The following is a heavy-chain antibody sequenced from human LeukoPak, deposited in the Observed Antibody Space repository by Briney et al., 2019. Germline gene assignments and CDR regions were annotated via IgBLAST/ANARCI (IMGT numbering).Heavy chain of an antibody. CDR2: MNLNSGNT. D-gene: IGHD5-18*01. CDR3: ARANSFAIRVDY. J-gene: IGHJ4*02. CDR1: GYTFTNYD. Sequence: ASVKVSCKASGYTFTNYDIHWVRQATGQGLEWMGWMNLNSGNTDYAQKFQGRVTITRDTSIDTAYMELTSLTSDDTAVYYCARANSFAIRVDYWGQGTLVTVSS. V-gene: IGHV1-8*01.